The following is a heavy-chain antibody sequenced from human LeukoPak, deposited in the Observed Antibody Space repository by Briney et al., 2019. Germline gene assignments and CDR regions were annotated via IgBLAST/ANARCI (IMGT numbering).Heavy chain of an antibody. Sequence: GGSLRLSCAASGFTFSSYSMNWVRQAPGKGLEWVSSISSSNSYLYYADSVKGRFTLSRVNAKNSLYLQMNSLRAEDTAVYYCARAVDYYDSSGYYRPYFDYWGQGTLVTVSS. V-gene: IGHV3-21*01. D-gene: IGHD3-22*01. CDR3: ARAVDYYDSSGYYRPYFDY. J-gene: IGHJ4*02. CDR1: GFTFSSYS. CDR2: ISSSNSYL.